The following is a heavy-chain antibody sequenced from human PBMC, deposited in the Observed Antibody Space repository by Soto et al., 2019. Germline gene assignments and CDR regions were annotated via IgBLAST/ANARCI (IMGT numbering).Heavy chain of an antibody. CDR1: GYTFSSHG. D-gene: IGHD6-19*01. V-gene: IGHV1-18*01. CDR3: ARDRGSGWFIY. J-gene: IGHJ4*02. CDR2: ISTYNGNT. Sequence: ASVKVSCKASGYTFSSHGLSWVRQAPGQGLQWMGWISTYNGNTNYAQNVQGRVTMTTDTSMSIAYMELRSLRSDDTAVYYCARDRGSGWFIYWGQGTLVTVSS.